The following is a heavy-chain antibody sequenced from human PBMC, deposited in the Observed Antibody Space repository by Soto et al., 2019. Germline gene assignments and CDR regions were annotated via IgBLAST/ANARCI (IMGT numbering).Heavy chain of an antibody. V-gene: IGHV3-74*01. Sequence: GGSLRLSCAASGFPFSSSWMHWVRQAPGKGLVWVSLINSDGSNTNYADSVKGRFTISRDNAKNTVYLQMNSLRAEDTAVYYCASLCGGDDAFDIWGQGTMVTVSS. J-gene: IGHJ3*02. D-gene: IGHD2-21*02. CDR2: INSDGSNT. CDR1: GFPFSSSW. CDR3: ASLCGGDDAFDI.